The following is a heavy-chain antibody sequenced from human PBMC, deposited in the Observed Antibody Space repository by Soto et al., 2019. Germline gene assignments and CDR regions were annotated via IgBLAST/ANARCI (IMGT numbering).Heavy chain of an antibody. Sequence: PSETLSLTCTVSGGSISSGGYYWSWIRQHPGKGLEWIGYIYYSGSTYYNPSLKSRVTISVDTSKNQFSLKLSSVTAADTAVYYCARDPLISKGFDFDYWGQGTLVTVSS. CDR1: GGSISSGGYY. CDR3: ARDPLISKGFDFDY. D-gene: IGHD3-16*01. J-gene: IGHJ4*02. V-gene: IGHV4-31*03. CDR2: IYYSGST.